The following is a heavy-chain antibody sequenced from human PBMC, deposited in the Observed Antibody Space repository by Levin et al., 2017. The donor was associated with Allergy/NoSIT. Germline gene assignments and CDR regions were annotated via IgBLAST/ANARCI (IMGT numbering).Heavy chain of an antibody. CDR3: AKAGITMIVVDLY. V-gene: IGHV3-30*18. CDR2: ISYDGSNK. Sequence: PGGSLRLSCAASGFTFSSYGMHWVRQAPGKGLEWVAVISYDGSNKYYADSVKGRFTISRDNSKNTLYLQMNSLRAEDTAVYYCAKAGITMIVVDLYWGQGTLVTVSS. CDR1: GFTFSSYG. J-gene: IGHJ4*02. D-gene: IGHD3-22*01.